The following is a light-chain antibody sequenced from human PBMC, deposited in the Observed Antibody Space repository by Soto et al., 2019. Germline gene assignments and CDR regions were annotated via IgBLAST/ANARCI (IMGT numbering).Light chain of an antibody. CDR1: QGISSY. CDR2: AAS. V-gene: IGKV1-9*01. J-gene: IGKJ5*01. Sequence: DIQLTQSPSFLSASVGDRVTITCRASQGISSYLAWYQQKPGKAPKLLIYAASTLQSRVPSRFSGSGSGTEFTLTISSLQTEDFATYYCQQLNSDPRTYGQGTRLEIK. CDR3: QQLNSDPRT.